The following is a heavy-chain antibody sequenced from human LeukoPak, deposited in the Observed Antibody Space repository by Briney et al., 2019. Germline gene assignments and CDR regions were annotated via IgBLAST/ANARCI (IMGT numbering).Heavy chain of an antibody. CDR2: IYYSGYT. CDR3: ARETSPKGAPYMDV. Sequence: SETLSLTCTVSGGSISSYYWSWIRQPPGKGLEWIGDIYYSGYTNYNPSLKSRVTISVDTSKNQFSLKLRSVTAADTAVYYCARETSPKGAPYMDVWGKGTPGTIS. V-gene: IGHV4-59*01. J-gene: IGHJ6*03. D-gene: IGHD3-16*01. CDR1: GGSISSYY.